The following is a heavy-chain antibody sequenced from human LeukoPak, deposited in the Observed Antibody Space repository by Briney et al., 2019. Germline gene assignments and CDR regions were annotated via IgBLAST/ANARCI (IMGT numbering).Heavy chain of an antibody. D-gene: IGHD1-14*01. CDR3: AKVSGGGLYYDGMDV. CDR2: IGGDGIA. J-gene: IGHJ6*02. V-gene: IGHV3-69-1*01. CDR1: GFTFTDHP. Sequence: GGSLRLSCVASGFTFTDHPMNWVRQAPGKGLEWISYIGGDGIAFYADSVKGRFTASKDDARKSMYLQMNSLRAEDTAVYYCAKVSGGGLYYDGMDVWGQGTTVTVSS.